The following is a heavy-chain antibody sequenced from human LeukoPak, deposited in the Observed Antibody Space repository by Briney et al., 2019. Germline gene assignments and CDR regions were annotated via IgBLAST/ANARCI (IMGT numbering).Heavy chain of an antibody. V-gene: IGHV3-23*01. CDR1: GFSFRTYG. Sequence: GGSLRLSCAASGFSFRTYGMSWVRQAPGKRLEWVSGISGSGDDTHNADFVKGRFTISRDNSKNTLYLQMNSLRAEDTAVYYCAKIAETSGIYGQGYDYWGQGTLVTVSS. D-gene: IGHD1-26*01. CDR3: AKIAETSGIYGQGYDY. CDR2: ISGSGDDT. J-gene: IGHJ4*02.